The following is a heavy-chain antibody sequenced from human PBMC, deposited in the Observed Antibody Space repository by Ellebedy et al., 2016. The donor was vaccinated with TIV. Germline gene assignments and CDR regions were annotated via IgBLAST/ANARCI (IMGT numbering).Heavy chain of an antibody. D-gene: IGHD3-10*01. V-gene: IGHV1-2*02. J-gene: IGHJ6*02. Sequence: AASVKVSCKASGDAFIGNYVHWVRQAPGQGLEWMGWINPNNGATNYAQRFQGRVTMTSDTSISPAYGELGKLTSGDTAVYYCTGRHYYGSGSSAYYYGLDLWGQGTTVSVSS. CDR1: GDAFIGNY. CDR3: TGRHYYGSGSSAYYYGLDL. CDR2: INPNNGAT.